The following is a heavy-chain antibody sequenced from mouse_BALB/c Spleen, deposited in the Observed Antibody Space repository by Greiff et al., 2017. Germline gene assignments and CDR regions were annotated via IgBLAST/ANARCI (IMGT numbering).Heavy chain of an antibody. D-gene: IGHD1-1*01. CDR3: AKEYYGSSYYWYFDV. J-gene: IGHJ1*01. CDR1: GFTFSSYY. V-gene: IGHV5-6-2*01. Sequence: EVKLVESGGGLVKLGGSLKLSCAASGFTFSSYYMSWVRQTPEKRLELVAAINSNGGSTYYPDTVKGRFTISRDNAKNTLYLQMSSLKSEDTALYYCAKEYYGSSYYWYFDVWGAGTTVTVSS. CDR2: INSNGGST.